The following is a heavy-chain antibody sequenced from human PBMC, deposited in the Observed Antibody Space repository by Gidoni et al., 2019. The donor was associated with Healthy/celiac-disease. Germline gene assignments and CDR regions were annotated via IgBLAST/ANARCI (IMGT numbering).Heavy chain of an antibody. J-gene: IGHJ3*02. CDR1: GGSISSSY. CDR2: ILTSGST. D-gene: IGHD3-10*01. Sequence: QVQLQESGPGLVKPSETLSVTCTVSGGSISSSYWRWIRQPAGKGLAWIGRILTSGSTNYNPSLKSRVTMSVDTSKNQFSLKLSSVTAADTAVYYCGITMVRGADHNDAFDIWGQGTMVTVSS. V-gene: IGHV4-4*07. CDR3: GITMVRGADHNDAFDI.